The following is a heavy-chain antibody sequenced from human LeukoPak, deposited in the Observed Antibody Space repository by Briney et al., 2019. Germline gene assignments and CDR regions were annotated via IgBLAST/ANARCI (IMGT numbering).Heavy chain of an antibody. CDR1: GGSINSGGYY. D-gene: IGHD6-13*01. Sequence: SETLSLTCTVSGGSINSGGYYWSWIRQHPGKGLEWIGYIYYSGSTYYNPSLKSRVTISVDTSKNQFSLKLSSVTAADTAVYYCARTYSSSWSPFDYWGQGTLVTVSS. J-gene: IGHJ4*02. CDR2: IYYSGST. V-gene: IGHV4-31*03. CDR3: ARTYSSSWSPFDY.